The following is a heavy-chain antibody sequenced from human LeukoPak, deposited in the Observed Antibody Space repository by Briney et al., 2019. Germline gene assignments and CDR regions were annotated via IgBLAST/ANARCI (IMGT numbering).Heavy chain of an antibody. V-gene: IGHV4-39*01. J-gene: IGHJ4*02. CDR3: ARGPAAYDY. CDR2: IYYSGST. CDR1: GGSISSSSYY. D-gene: IGHD2-2*01. Sequence: SETLSLTCTVSGGSISSSSYYWGWIRQPPGKGLEWIGSIYYSGSTYYNPSLKSRVTISVDTSKNQFSLKLSSVTAADTAVYYCARGPAAYDYWGRGTLVTVSS.